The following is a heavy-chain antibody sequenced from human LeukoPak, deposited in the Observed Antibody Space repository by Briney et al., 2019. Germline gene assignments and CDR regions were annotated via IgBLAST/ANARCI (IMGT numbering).Heavy chain of an antibody. CDR3: ARVEASGYDYGAFDY. J-gene: IGHJ4*02. CDR1: GFTIRNHL. Sequence: GGSLRLSCEVSGFTIRNHLMSWVRQARGKGLEWVGNIKQDGSEKYYVDPVKGRFTISRDNAKNSLYLQMNSLRAEDTAVYYCARVEASGYDYGAFDYWGQGTLVTVSS. CDR2: IKQDGSEK. D-gene: IGHD5-12*01. V-gene: IGHV3-7*01.